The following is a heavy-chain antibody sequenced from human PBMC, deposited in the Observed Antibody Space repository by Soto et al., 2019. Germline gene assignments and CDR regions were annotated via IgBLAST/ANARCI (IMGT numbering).Heavy chain of an antibody. CDR2: IYYTGSA. CDR1: GGSVTDGRYH. D-gene: IGHD3-3*01. Sequence: QEQLQESGPGVVKPSETLSLTCKVSGGSVTDGRYHWSWLRQPPGKGLQWIGYIYYTGSAIYNPSLRSRVSLSVDTSKNQFSLNLTSVTAADTAVYYCAILSGYRSPAFFPWGQGTLITVSS. V-gene: IGHV4-61*01. CDR3: AILSGYRSPAFFP. J-gene: IGHJ5*02.